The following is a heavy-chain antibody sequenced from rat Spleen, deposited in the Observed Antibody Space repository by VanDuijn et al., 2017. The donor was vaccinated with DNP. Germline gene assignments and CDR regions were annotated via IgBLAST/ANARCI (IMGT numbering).Heavy chain of an antibody. Sequence: EVQLVESGGGLVQPGRSLKLSCAASGFTFSNYDMAWVRQAPTKGLEWVATISTSGSRTYYPDSVKGRFTIFRDIPKSTLYLQMDSLRSEDTATYYCASRAPGDYFYGGYFDYWGQGVMVTVSS. CDR3: ASRAPGDYFYGGYFDY. D-gene: IGHD1-6*01. CDR1: GFTFSNYD. CDR2: ISTSGSRT. V-gene: IGHV5-25*01. J-gene: IGHJ2*01.